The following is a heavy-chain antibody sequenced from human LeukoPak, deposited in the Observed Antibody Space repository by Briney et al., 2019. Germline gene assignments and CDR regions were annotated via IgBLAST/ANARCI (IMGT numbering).Heavy chain of an antibody. V-gene: IGHV4-39*07. D-gene: IGHD6-19*01. J-gene: IGHJ4*02. CDR2: IYYSGST. CDR1: GGSISSSSYY. Sequence: SETLSLTCTVSGGSISSSSYYWGWIRQPPGKGLEWIGSIYYSGSTYYNPSLKSRVTISVDTSKNQFSLKLSSVTAADTAVYYCARVSTRWLAYFDYWGQGTLVTVSS. CDR3: ARVSTRWLAYFDY.